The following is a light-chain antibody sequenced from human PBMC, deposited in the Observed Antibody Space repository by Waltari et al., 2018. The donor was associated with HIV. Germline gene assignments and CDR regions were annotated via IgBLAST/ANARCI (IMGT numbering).Light chain of an antibody. CDR1: DIDIGNYNL. Sequence: QSALTQPASVSGNPGQSVTITCTGPDIDIGNYNLVSWFQQHPGKAPKLPIYYVSKRPSGVSSRFSGSKSGYFASLTISGLLTEDESSYYCLTYVSKTSTWQFGGGTYLTV. J-gene: IGLJ3*02. CDR2: YVS. CDR3: LTYVSKTSTWQ. V-gene: IGLV2-23*02.